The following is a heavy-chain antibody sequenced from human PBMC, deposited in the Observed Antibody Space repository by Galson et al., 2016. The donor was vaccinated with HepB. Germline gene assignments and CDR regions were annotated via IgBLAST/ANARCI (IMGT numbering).Heavy chain of an antibody. CDR1: GGSISTFGSY. J-gene: IGHJ6*02. CDR3: ARERSPVLRYFDRPRGGMDV. Sequence: TLSLTCAVSGGSISTFGSYWSWIRQHPGKGLEWIGDLYYSGKTYYNPSLKRRVLISTGTSKNQYTLKVSSVTAADTAVYYCARERSPVLRYFDRPRGGMDVWGQGTTVTVSS. CDR2: LYYSGKT. D-gene: IGHD3-9*01. V-gene: IGHV4-31*11.